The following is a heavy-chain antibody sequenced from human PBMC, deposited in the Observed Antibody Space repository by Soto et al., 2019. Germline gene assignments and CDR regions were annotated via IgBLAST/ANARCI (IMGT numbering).Heavy chain of an antibody. CDR3: ARSGRRPRSYYYYGMDV. D-gene: IGHD6-25*01. CDR2: INHSGST. Sequence: PSETLSLTCAVYGGSFSGYYWSWIRQPPGKGLEWIGEINHSGSTNYNPSLKSRVTISVDTSKNQFSLKLSSVTAADTAVYYCARSGRRPRSYYYYGMDVWGQGTTVTVSS. J-gene: IGHJ6*02. V-gene: IGHV4-34*01. CDR1: GGSFSGYY.